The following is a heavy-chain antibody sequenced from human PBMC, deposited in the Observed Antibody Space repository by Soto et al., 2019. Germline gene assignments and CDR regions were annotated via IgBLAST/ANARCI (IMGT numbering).Heavy chain of an antibody. V-gene: IGHV3-7*01. CDR3: ARDRRLGTMVRGVIMAYDYYYYGMDV. Sequence: PGGSLRLSCAASGFTFSGYWMSWVRQAPGKGLEWVANIKQDGSEKYYVDSVKGRFTISRDNAKNSLYLQMNSLRAEDTAVYYCARDRRLGTMVRGVIMAYDYYYYGMDVWGQGTTVTVSS. J-gene: IGHJ6*02. CDR1: GFTFSGYW. D-gene: IGHD3-10*01. CDR2: IKQDGSEK.